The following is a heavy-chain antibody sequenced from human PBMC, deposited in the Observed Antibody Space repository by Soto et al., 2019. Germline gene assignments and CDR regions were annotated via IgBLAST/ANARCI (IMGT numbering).Heavy chain of an antibody. J-gene: IGHJ4*02. CDR1: VCSISSGGYS. CDR3: DRVSTEILFDY. D-gene: IGHD1-26*01. V-gene: IGHV4-30-2*01. CDR2: IYHSGST. Sequence: SETLSLTCAVSVCSISSGGYSWSWIRQPPGKGLEWIGDIYHSGSTYYNPSLKSRVTISVDRAKNQFSLKLSSVTAADTAVYYCDRVSTEILFDYWGQGTLVTVSS.